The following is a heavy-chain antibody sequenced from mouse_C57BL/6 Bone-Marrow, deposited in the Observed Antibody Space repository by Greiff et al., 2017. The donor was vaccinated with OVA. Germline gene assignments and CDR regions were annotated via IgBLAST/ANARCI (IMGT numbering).Heavy chain of an antibody. CDR1: GFTFSSYA. Sequence: EVMLVESGGGLVKPGGSLKLSCAASGFTFSSYAMSWVRQTPEKRLEWVATISDGGSYTYYPDNVKGRFTISRDNAKNNLYLQMSHLKSEDTAMYYCARDLLYDYNAMDNWVQGPSVTVS. D-gene: IGHD2-3*01. V-gene: IGHV5-4*01. CDR3: ARDLLYDYNAMDN. J-gene: IGHJ4*01. CDR2: ISDGGSYT.